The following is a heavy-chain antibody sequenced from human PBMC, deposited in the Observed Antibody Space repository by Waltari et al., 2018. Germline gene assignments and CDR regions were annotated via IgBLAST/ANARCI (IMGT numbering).Heavy chain of an antibody. D-gene: IGHD3-10*01. V-gene: IGHV4-4*07. Sequence: QVVLLESGPGLVKPSETLSLTCTVSGDSISRYYWGWVRQPAEKTLEWIGRIYSGGTTHYNPSLNSRVTLSVDMSQNQVSLRLTSVTAADTAMYYCVRDGGRLYGPENFHGIDSWGQGTLVTVSS. J-gene: IGHJ4*02. CDR2: IYSGGTT. CDR3: VRDGGRLYGPENFHGIDS. CDR1: GDSISRYY.